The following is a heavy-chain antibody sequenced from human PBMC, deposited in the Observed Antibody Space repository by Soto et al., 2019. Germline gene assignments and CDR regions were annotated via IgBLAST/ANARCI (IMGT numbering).Heavy chain of an antibody. CDR2: INHSGST. D-gene: IGHD5-12*01. Sequence: SETLSLTCAVYGGSFSGYYWSWIRQPPGKGLEWIGEINHSGSTNYNPSLKSRVTISVDTSKNQFSLKLSSVTAADTAVYYCARGPQWLRRYDYWGQGTLVTVS. V-gene: IGHV4-34*01. CDR1: GGSFSGYY. J-gene: IGHJ4*02. CDR3: ARGPQWLRRYDY.